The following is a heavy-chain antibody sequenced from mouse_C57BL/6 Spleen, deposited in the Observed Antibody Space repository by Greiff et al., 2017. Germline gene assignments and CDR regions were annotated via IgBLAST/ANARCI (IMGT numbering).Heavy chain of an antibody. CDR2: ISSGSSTI. J-gene: IGHJ4*01. CDR1: GFTFSDYG. CDR3: ARRDGFYAMDY. D-gene: IGHD1-1*01. V-gene: IGHV5-17*01. Sequence: VKLVESGGGLVKPGGSLKLSCAASGFTFSDYGMHWVRQAPEKGLEWVAYISSGSSTIYYADTVKGRFTISRDNAKNTLFLQMTSLRSEDTAMYYCARRDGFYAMDYWGQGTSVTVSS.